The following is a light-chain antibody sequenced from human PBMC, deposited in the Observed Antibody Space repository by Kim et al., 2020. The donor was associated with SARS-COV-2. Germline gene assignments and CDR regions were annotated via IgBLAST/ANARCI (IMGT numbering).Light chain of an antibody. V-gene: IGKV3-11*01. J-gene: IGKJ4*01. CDR3: QQRSKWPLT. Sequence: EIVLTQSPVTVSLSPGERATLSCRASQSVSSYLAWYQQKPGQAPRLLIYDASNRDTGIPARFSGSGSGTDFTLAISTLEPEDFAIYYCQQRSKWPLTFGGGTKVDIK. CDR1: QSVSSY. CDR2: DAS.